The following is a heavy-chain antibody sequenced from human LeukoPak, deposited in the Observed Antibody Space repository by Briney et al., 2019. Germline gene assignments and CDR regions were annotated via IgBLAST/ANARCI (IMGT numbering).Heavy chain of an antibody. CDR2: ISGNSAKT. V-gene: IGHV1-18*01. D-gene: IGHD2-15*01. CDR3: ARSFYSLHAFDM. Sequence: ASVKVSCKTSGYTFTTYGITWVRQGPGQGLEWLGWISGNSAKTNYAQKVQDRITMTTDTSTNTAYIELRSLTSDDTAVYYCARSFYSLHAFDMWGQGTMITVSS. CDR1: GYTFTTYG. J-gene: IGHJ3*02.